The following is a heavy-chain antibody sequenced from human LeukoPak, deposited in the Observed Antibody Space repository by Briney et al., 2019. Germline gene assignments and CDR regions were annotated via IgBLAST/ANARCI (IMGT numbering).Heavy chain of an antibody. D-gene: IGHD3-3*01. CDR1: GFSFRDYW. Sequence: GGSLRLSCAASGFSFRDYWMNWVHQAPGKGLEWVASINKDESARYYVDSVKGRFTISRDNAKNSLYLQMNSLRVEDTAVYFCARGGYYTFDSWGQGTLVTVSS. V-gene: IGHV3-7*01. CDR2: INKDESAR. J-gene: IGHJ4*02. CDR3: ARGGYYTFDS.